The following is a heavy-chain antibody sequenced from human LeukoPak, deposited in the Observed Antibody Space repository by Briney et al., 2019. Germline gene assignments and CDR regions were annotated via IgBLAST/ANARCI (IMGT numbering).Heavy chain of an antibody. CDR1: GFTFSSYA. Sequence: PGGSLRLSCAASGFTFSSYAMHWVRQAPGKGLEYVSAISSNGGSTYYANSVKGRFTISRDNSKNTLYLQMGSLRAEDMAVYYCARVGYSRVYYYYYYMDVWGKGTTVTISS. CDR2: ISSNGGST. V-gene: IGHV3-64*01. J-gene: IGHJ6*03. D-gene: IGHD5-18*01. CDR3: ARVGYSRVYYYYYYMDV.